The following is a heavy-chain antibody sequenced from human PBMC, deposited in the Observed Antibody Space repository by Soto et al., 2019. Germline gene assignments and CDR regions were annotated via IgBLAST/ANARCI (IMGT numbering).Heavy chain of an antibody. J-gene: IGHJ4*02. CDR2: ISSSSSYT. CDR1: GFTFSDYY. CDR3: ARVVLSSGWGGGFDYFDY. V-gene: IGHV3-11*06. Sequence: GGSLRLSCVASGFTFSDYYMSWIRQAPGKGLEWVSYISSSSSYTNYADSVKGRFTISRDNAKNSLYLQMNSLRAEDTAVYYCARVVLSSGWGGGFDYFDYWGQGTLVTVSS. D-gene: IGHD6-19*01.